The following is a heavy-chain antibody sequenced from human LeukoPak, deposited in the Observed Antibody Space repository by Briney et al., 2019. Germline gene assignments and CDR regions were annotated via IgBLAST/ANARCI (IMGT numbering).Heavy chain of an antibody. Sequence: SVKVSCRASGGTFSSYAISWVRQAPGQGLEWMGRIIPIFGTANYAQKFQGRVTITTDESTSTAYMELSSLRSEDTAVYYCARDRETYYYDSSGYYNGGLFDYWGQGTLVTVS. D-gene: IGHD3-22*01. CDR1: GGTFSSYA. CDR3: ARDRETYYYDSSGYYNGGLFDY. J-gene: IGHJ4*02. CDR2: IIPIFGTA. V-gene: IGHV1-69*05.